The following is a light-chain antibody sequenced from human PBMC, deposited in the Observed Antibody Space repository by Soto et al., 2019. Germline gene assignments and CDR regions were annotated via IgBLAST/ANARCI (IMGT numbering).Light chain of an antibody. J-gene: IGKJ4*01. Sequence: EIVMTQSPATLSVSPGERATLSRRASQSVSSNLAWYQQKPGQAPRPLIYGASTRATGIPARFSGSGSGTEFTLTVSSLQSEDFAVYYCQQYNNWPPGLTFGGGTKLDIK. CDR3: QQYNNWPPGLT. V-gene: IGKV3-15*01. CDR1: QSVSSN. CDR2: GAS.